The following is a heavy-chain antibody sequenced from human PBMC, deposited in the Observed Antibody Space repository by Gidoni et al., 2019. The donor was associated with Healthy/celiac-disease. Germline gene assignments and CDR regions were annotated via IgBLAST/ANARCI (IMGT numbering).Heavy chain of an antibody. Sequence: QVQLVESGGGVVQPGRSLRLSCAASGFTFSSHGMHWVRQAPGKGLEWVAVISYDGSNKYYADSVKGRFTIYRDNSKNTLYLQMNSLRAEDTAVYYCAKDLPPYSSGWTDAFDIWGQGTRVTVSS. CDR3: AKDLPPYSSGWTDAFDI. D-gene: IGHD6-19*01. J-gene: IGHJ3*02. V-gene: IGHV3-30*18. CDR1: GFTFSSHG. CDR2: ISYDGSNK.